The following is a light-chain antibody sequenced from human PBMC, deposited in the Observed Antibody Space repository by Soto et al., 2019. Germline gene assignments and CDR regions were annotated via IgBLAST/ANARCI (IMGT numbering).Light chain of an antibody. V-gene: IGKV1-5*03. Sequence: DIQMTQSPSTLSASVGDRVIITCRASESISNWLAWYQQKPGKAPNLLIYKASSLKSGVLLRFSGSGSGTEFTLTINSLQPDDFATYYCQQYDTYWTFGQGTKVEFK. J-gene: IGKJ1*01. CDR2: KAS. CDR3: QQYDTYWT. CDR1: ESISNW.